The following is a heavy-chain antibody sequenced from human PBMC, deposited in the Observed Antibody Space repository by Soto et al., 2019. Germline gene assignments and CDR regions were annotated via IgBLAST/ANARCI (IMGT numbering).Heavy chain of an antibody. CDR2: ISYDGSNK. J-gene: IGHJ5*02. V-gene: IGHV3-30*18. D-gene: IGHD6-6*01. CDR1: GFTFSSYG. CDR3: AKAGRIAARPAWFDP. Sequence: QVQLVESGGGVVQPGRSLRLSCAASGFTFSSYGMHWVRQAPGKGLEWVAVISYDGSNKYYADSVKGRFTISRDNPKNTLYLQMNSLRAEDTAVYYCAKAGRIAARPAWFDPWGQGTLVTVSS.